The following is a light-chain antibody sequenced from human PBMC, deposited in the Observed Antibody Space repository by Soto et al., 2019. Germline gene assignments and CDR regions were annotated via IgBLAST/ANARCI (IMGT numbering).Light chain of an antibody. CDR2: DSS. J-gene: IGKJ4*01. Sequence: VLTQFPATLSLSPGARATLSCRASQSVRGNLAWYQQKPGQAPRLLIYDSSTRAAGIPLRFSGTGSATEFTLPVTSLQSEDFAVYFCQQYNHWPPLTFGGGTKVDNK. CDR3: QQYNHWPPLT. CDR1: QSVRGN. V-gene: IGKV3-15*01.